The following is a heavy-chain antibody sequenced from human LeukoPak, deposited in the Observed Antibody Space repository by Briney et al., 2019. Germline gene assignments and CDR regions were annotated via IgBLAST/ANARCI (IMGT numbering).Heavy chain of an antibody. CDR1: GGSISSYY. CDR3: ARDNPYTDYGDNAGYYYMDV. Sequence: SETLSLTCTVSGGSISSYYWSWIRQPAGKGLEWIGRIYTSGSTNYNPSLKSRVTMSVDTSKNQFSLKLSSVTAADTAVYYCARDNPYTDYGDNAGYYYMDVWGKGTTVTVSS. CDR2: IYTSGST. J-gene: IGHJ6*03. V-gene: IGHV4-4*07. D-gene: IGHD4-17*01.